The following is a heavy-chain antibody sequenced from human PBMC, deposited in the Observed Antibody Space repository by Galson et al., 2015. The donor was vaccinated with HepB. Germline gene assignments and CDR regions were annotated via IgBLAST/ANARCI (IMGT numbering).Heavy chain of an antibody. J-gene: IGHJ4*02. D-gene: IGHD3-9*01. CDR3: ARDIDWNVDY. V-gene: IGHV1-18*04. Sequence: SVKVSCKASGYTFINYGFSWLRQVPGQGLEWMAWIRGKNGNRHFAQRLQGRVTLTIDTSTSTAYMELRSLRSDDTAVYYCARDIDWNVDYWGQGTLVTVSS. CDR2: IRGKNGNR. CDR1: GYTFINYG.